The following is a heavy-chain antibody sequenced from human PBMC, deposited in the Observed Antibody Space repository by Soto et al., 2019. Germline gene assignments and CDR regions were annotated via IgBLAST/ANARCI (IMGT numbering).Heavy chain of an antibody. CDR3: AHIVVAGLGYYFDY. J-gene: IGHJ4*02. D-gene: IGHD6-19*01. CDR2: IYWDDDK. V-gene: IGHV2-5*02. CDR1: GFSLSSTRMA. Sequence: QITLKESGPTLVKPTQTLTLTCTCPGFSLSSTRMAVGWIRQPPGKALEWLALIYWDDDKRYSPFLKSRLTITKDTSKNQVVLTMSNMDPVDTARYYCAHIVVAGLGYYFDYWGQGTLVTVSS.